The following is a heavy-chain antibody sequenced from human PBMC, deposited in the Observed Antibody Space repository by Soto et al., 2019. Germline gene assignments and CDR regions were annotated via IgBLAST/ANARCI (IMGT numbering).Heavy chain of an antibody. CDR3: ARDAYNDMGV. CDR1: GFTFSTYW. V-gene: IGHV3-74*01. Sequence: EVQLVESGGGLAQPGGSLRLSCAASGFTFSTYWMNWVRQAPGTGLVWVSRINSDGSTTNYADSVKGRFAISRDNAKNTLYLQMNSLRAEDTAVYYCARDAYNDMGVWGQGTTVTVSS. J-gene: IGHJ6*02. CDR2: INSDGSTT.